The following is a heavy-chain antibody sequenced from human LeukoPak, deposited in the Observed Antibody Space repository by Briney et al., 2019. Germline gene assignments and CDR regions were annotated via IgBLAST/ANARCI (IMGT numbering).Heavy chain of an antibody. D-gene: IGHD5-18*01. CDR1: GFTFSSYS. Sequence: PGGSLRLSCAASGFTFSSYSMNWVRQAPGKGLXXVSSISSSSSYIYYADSVKGRFTISRDNAKNSLYLQMNSLRAEDTAVYYCARARQWRYSYGYWEPYYFDYWGQGTLVTVSS. V-gene: IGHV3-21*01. CDR2: ISSSSSYI. CDR3: ARARQWRYSYGYWEPYYFDY. J-gene: IGHJ4*02.